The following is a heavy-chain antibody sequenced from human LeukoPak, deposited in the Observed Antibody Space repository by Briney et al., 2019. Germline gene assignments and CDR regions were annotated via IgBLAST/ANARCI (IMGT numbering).Heavy chain of an antibody. CDR2: ISYSGST. CDR1: GGSISSYY. Sequence: SETLSLTCTVSGGSISSYYWSWIRQPPGKGLEWIGYISYSGSTDYNPSLKSRVTISLDTSKNQISLKLSSVTAADTAVYYCARVRGYYDSSGYDYWGQGTLVTVSS. D-gene: IGHD3-22*01. CDR3: ARVRGYYDSSGYDY. J-gene: IGHJ4*02. V-gene: IGHV4-59*01.